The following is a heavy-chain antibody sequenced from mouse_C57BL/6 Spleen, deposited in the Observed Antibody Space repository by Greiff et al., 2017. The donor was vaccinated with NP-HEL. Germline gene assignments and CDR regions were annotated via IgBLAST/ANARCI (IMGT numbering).Heavy chain of an antibody. V-gene: IGHV1-54*01. J-gene: IGHJ2*01. Sequence: VQLLQSGAELVRPGTSVKVSCKASGYAFTNYLIEWVKQRPGQVLEWIGVINPGSGGTNYNEKFKGKATLTADKSSSTAYMQLSSLTSEESEVYFCARLPYGYGGFDYWGQGNTLTVSS. D-gene: IGHD2-2*01. CDR1: GYAFTNYL. CDR2: INPGSGGT. CDR3: ARLPYGYGGFDY.